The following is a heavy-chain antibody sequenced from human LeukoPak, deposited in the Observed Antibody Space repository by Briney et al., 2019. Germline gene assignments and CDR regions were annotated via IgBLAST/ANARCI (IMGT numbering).Heavy chain of an antibody. J-gene: IGHJ4*02. D-gene: IGHD3-10*01. CDR3: TASYPDYGSGSYQDEDY. Sequence: PGGSLRLSCAASGFTFSSYAMSWVRQAPGKGLEWVGRIKSKTDGGTTDYAAPVKGRFTISRDDSKNTLYLQMNSLKTEDTAVYYCTASYPDYGSGSYQDEDYWGQGTLVTVSS. CDR2: IKSKTDGGTT. V-gene: IGHV3-15*01. CDR1: GFTFSSYA.